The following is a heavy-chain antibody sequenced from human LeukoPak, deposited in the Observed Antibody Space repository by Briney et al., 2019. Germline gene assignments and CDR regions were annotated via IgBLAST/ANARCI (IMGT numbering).Heavy chain of an antibody. V-gene: IGHV1-2*02. D-gene: IGHD3/OR15-3a*01. CDR2: INPNSGGT. CDR1: GYTFTGYY. CDR3: ARVNGGTGYYGFVY. Sequence: GASVKVSCKASGYTFTGYYMHWVRQAPGQGLEWMGWINPNSGGTNYAQKFQGRVTMTRDTSISTAYMELSRLRSNDTAVYYCARVNGGTGYYGFVYWGQGTLVTVSS. J-gene: IGHJ4*02.